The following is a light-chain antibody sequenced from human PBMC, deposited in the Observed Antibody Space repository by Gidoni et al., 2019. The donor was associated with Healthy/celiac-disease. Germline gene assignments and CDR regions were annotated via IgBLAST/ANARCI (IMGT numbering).Light chain of an antibody. CDR2: EVS. Sequence: QSALTQPPSASGSPGPSVTISCTGTSSDFGGYNYVSWYQQHPGKAPNLMIYEVSKRPSGVPDRFAGSKSGNTASLTVSGLQAEDEADYYCSSYAGSNSWVFGGGTKLTVL. V-gene: IGLV2-8*01. CDR3: SSYAGSNSWV. J-gene: IGLJ3*02. CDR1: SSDFGGYNY.